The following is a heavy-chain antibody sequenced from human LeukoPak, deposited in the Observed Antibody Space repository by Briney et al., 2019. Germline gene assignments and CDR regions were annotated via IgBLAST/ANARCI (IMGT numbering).Heavy chain of an antibody. CDR1: GYTLTELS. V-gene: IGHV1-24*01. D-gene: IGHD6-6*01. Sequence: ASVAVSCKVSGYTLTELSMHWVRQAPGKGLEWMGGFDPEDDERNYAQKFQGRVTMTEDTSTDTAYMELSSLRSEDTDVYYCAMRGRYGEQLVGTNYYYYGGMDVWGQGTTVTVSS. CDR2: FDPEDDER. J-gene: IGHJ6*02. CDR3: AMRGRYGEQLVGTNYYYYGGMDV.